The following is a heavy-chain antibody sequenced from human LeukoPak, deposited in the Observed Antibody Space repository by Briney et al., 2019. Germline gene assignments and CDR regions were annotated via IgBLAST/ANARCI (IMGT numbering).Heavy chain of an antibody. J-gene: IGHJ3*02. CDR1: GASIRSDY. CDR3: ARQGRLGEVAFDI. Sequence: SETLSLTCIVSGASIRSDYWTWIRQPPGKGLEWLGSIYNTGSTNCNPSLKSRVTISIDTSNNKFSLRLSSVTAADTAVYYCARQGRLGEVAFDIWGQGTLVTVSS. V-gene: IGHV4-59*08. CDR2: IYNTGST. D-gene: IGHD3-16*01.